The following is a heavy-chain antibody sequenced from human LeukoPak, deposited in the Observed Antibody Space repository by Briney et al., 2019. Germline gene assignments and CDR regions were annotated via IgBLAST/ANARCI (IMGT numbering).Heavy chain of an antibody. Sequence: SETPSLTCTVSVDSISSYYWSWIQQPPGEGLESICYLYTSGGTNYIPSLKGRVTISIDTSKNQFSLKLSSVTAADSAVYYCARLTRLSTSPDRYYLDYWGQGTLVTVSS. CDR2: LYTSGGT. CDR1: VDSISSYY. V-gene: IGHV4-4*09. D-gene: IGHD6-6*01. J-gene: IGHJ4*02. CDR3: ARLTRLSTSPDRYYLDY.